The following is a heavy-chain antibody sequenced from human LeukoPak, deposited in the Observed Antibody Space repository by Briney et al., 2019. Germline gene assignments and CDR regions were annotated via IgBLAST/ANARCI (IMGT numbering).Heavy chain of an antibody. D-gene: IGHD6-13*01. J-gene: IGHJ3*02. CDR1: GFTFSSYW. V-gene: IGHV3-7*01. CDR3: ARLSYLGIAAAGSTFDI. CDR2: IKQDGSEK. Sequence: PGGSLRLSCAASGFTFSSYWMSWVRQAPGKGLEWAANIKQDGSEKYYVDSVKGRFTISRDNAKDSLYLQMNSLRAEDTAVYYCARLSYLGIAAAGSTFDIWGQGTMATVSS.